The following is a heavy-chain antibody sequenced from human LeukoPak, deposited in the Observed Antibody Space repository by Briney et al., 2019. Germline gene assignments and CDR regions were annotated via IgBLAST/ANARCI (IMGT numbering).Heavy chain of an antibody. CDR3: AKQIDVVIITYYFDY. Sequence: PGGSLRLSCAASGFTFSNYAMSWVRQAPGKGLEWVSAISGSGSSTYYADSVKGRFSVSRDNSKNTLYLQVSSLRAEDTAVYYCAKQIDVVIITYYFDYWGQGTLVTVSS. J-gene: IGHJ4*02. CDR1: GFTFSNYA. V-gene: IGHV3-23*01. CDR2: ISGSGSST. D-gene: IGHD2-2*01.